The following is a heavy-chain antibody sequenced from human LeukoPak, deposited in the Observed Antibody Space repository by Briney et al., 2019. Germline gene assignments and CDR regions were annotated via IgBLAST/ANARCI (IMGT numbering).Heavy chain of an antibody. J-gene: IGHJ4*02. D-gene: IGHD3-10*01. CDR3: ARGPDASGIYRPGDY. Sequence: GRSLRLSCAASGFTFSSYAMHWVRQAPGKGLEWVAIISYDGSNKYYADSVKGRFTISRDNANNILFLQMNSLRAEDTAVYYCARGPDASGIYRPGDYWGQGTLVTVSS. V-gene: IGHV3-30-3*01. CDR1: GFTFSSYA. CDR2: ISYDGSNK.